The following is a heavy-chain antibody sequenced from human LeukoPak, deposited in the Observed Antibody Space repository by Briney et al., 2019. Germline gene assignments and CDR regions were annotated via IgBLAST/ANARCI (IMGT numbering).Heavy chain of an antibody. D-gene: IGHD3-3*01. CDR3: AKEEWFAFGY. CDR1: GGSISSCSYY. CDR2: IYYSGST. Sequence: SETLSLTCTVSGGSISSCSYYWDWIRQPPGKGLEWIGSIYYSGSTYYNPSLKSRVTISVDTSKNQFSLKLNSVTAADTAVYYCAKEEWFAFGYWGQGTLVTVSS. V-gene: IGHV4-39*07. J-gene: IGHJ4*02.